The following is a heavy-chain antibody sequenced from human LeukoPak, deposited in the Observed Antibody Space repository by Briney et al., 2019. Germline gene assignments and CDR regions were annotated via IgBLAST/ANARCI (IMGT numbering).Heavy chain of an antibody. CDR1: GFTFSSYS. D-gene: IGHD6-13*01. Sequence: GGSLRLSCAASGFTFSSYSMNWVRQAPGKGLEWVSSISGSSSYIYSADSVKGRFTISRDNAKNSLYLHMNSLRAEDTALYYCTRNTVAAAGDDWGQGTLVTVSS. CDR2: ISGSSSYI. CDR3: TRNTVAAAGDD. J-gene: IGHJ4*02. V-gene: IGHV3-21*01.